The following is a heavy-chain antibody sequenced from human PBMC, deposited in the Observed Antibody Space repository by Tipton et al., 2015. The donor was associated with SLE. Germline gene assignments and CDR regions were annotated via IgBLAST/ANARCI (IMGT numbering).Heavy chain of an antibody. CDR1: GFTFSSYA. CDR3: ILNLFSI. CDR2: ISQHGDNK. D-gene: IGHD2-21*01. Sequence: SLRLSCAASGFTFSSYAMYWVRQAPGKGLEWVASISQHGDNKFYADSVKGRFSISRDNSENTVYLQMNSLRAEDTAVYYCILNLFSIWGQGTLVTVSS. V-gene: IGHV3-30*04. J-gene: IGHJ4*02.